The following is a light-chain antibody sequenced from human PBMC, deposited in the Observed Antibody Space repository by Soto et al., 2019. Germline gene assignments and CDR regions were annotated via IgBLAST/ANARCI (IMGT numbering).Light chain of an antibody. V-gene: IGKV1-39*01. CDR2: AAS. Sequence: DIQMTQSPSSLSASVGDRVTITCRASQSISSYLNWYQHKPGKAPKLLIYAASSLQTGVPSRFSGSRSGTDFALTISSLQRDDFATYYCQQTDSFLRTFGQGTMVDI. J-gene: IGKJ1*01. CDR3: QQTDSFLRT. CDR1: QSISSY.